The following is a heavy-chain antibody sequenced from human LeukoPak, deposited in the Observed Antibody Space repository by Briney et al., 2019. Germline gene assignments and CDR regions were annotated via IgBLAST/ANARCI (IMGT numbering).Heavy chain of an antibody. CDR2: INNSGGST. CDR3: AKSTCSTTNCNLDYYIDF. D-gene: IGHD2-2*01. CDR1: GSTFSNYV. V-gene: IGHV3-23*01. Sequence: GGSLRLSCAASGSTFSNYVMSWVRQAPGKGLEWLSIINNSGGSTYYADSVKGRFTISRDNSKNTLYLHMRSLRAEDTAIYFCAKSTCSTTNCNLDYYIDFWGQGALVTVSS. J-gene: IGHJ4*02.